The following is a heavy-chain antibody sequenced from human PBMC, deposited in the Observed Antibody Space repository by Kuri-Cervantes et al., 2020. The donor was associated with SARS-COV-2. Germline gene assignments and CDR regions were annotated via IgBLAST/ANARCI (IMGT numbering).Heavy chain of an antibody. CDR2: ISSSSSYI. CDR3: ARDQGGYYGSGRFEY. D-gene: IGHD3-10*01. Sequence: GGYLRPSCAVVGFTFSSYSMNWDRQAPENGLEWVSSISSSSSYIYYGDSVKDRFIISRDNAKNSLYLQVNSLRAEDTGVYYCARDQGGYYGSGRFEYWGQGTVVPSPQ. J-gene: IGHJ4*02. V-gene: IGHV3-21*01. CDR1: GFTFSSYS.